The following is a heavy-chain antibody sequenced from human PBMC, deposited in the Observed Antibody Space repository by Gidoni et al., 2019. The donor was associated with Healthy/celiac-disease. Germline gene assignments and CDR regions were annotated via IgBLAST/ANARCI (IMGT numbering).Heavy chain of an antibody. CDR1: GFTFPSSA. CDR3: SVGENHDPYYYYYGMDV. V-gene: IGHV1-58*01. J-gene: IGHJ6*02. Sequence: QMQLVQSGPEVKKPGTSVKVSCKASGFTFPSSAVQWVRQARGQRLEWIGWIVVGSGNTNYAQKFQERVTITRDMSTSTAYMELSSLRSEDTAVYYCSVGENHDPYYYYYGMDVWGQGTTVTVSS. D-gene: IGHD3-10*01. CDR2: IVVGSGNT.